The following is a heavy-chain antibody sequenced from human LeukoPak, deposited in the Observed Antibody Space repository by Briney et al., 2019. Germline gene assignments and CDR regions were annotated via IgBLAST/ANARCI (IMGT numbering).Heavy chain of an antibody. Sequence: SETLSLTCTVSGGSISSGGYYWSWIRQHPGKGLEWIGYIYYSGSTYYNPSLKSRVTISVDTSKNQFSLKLSSVTAADTAVYYCARDSTAYLPTPTAMVPRPVAFDIWGQGTMVTVSS. CDR3: ARDSTAYLPTPTAMVPRPVAFDI. J-gene: IGHJ3*02. CDR2: IYYSGST. D-gene: IGHD5-18*01. V-gene: IGHV4-31*03. CDR1: GGSISSGGYY.